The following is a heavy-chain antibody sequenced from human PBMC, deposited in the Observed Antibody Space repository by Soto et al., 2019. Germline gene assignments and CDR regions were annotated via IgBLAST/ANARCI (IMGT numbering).Heavy chain of an antibody. CDR3: ARGLAVVVPAAIFYYGMDV. Sequence: QVQLQQWGAGLLKPSETLSLTCAVYGGSFSGYYWSWIRQPPGKGLEWIGEINHSGSTNYNPSLRSGVTISVDPSTNQFSLKRSSATAADTAVYYCARGLAVVVPAAIFYYGMDVWGQGTTVTVSS. D-gene: IGHD2-2*02. CDR1: GGSFSGYY. CDR2: INHSGST. J-gene: IGHJ6*02. V-gene: IGHV4-34*01.